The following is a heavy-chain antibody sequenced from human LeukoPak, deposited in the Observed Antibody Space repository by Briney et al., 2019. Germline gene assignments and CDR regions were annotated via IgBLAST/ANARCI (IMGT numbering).Heavy chain of an antibody. CDR3: ARLGDYGTNDRGSDY. J-gene: IGHJ4*02. D-gene: IGHD4-17*01. CDR1: GYSFTSYW. CDR2: IYPGDSDT. Sequence: GESLKISCKGSGYSFTSYWIGWVRQMPGKGLEWMGIIYPGDSDTRYSPSFQGQVTISADKSISTAYLQWSSLKASDTAMYCCARLGDYGTNDRGSDYWGQGTLVTVSS. V-gene: IGHV5-51*01.